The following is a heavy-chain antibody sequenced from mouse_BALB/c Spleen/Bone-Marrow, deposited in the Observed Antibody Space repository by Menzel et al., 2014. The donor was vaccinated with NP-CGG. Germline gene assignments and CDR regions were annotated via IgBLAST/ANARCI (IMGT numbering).Heavy chain of an antibody. D-gene: IGHD2-1*01. CDR2: INPSNGRT. CDR3: ARDGNYRYAMDY. CDR1: GSTFTSYW. J-gene: IGHJ4*01. V-gene: IGHV1S81*02. Sequence: VQLQQSGAELVKPGASVKLSCMASGSTFTSYWIHWVKQRPGQGPEWIGEINPSNGRTNYNEKFKSKATLTEDKSSSTAYMQLSSLTSEDSAVYYCARDGNYRYAMDYWGQGTSVTVSS.